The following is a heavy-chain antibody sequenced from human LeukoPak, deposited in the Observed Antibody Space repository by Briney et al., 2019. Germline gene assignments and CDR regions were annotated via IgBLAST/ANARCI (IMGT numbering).Heavy chain of an antibody. D-gene: IGHD2/OR15-2a*01. Sequence: GAPMRISYTGAGSSFNNYRNSWVRQLPGKGLEWMGTIDPTDSYTKYSPSFQRHVTISLDKSISAAYLRWSVLGAADTAMYYCVRLGQYRSDYWGQGALVTVSS. V-gene: IGHV5-10-1*01. J-gene: IGHJ4*02. CDR1: GSSFNNYR. CDR2: IDPTDSYT. CDR3: VRLGQYRSDY.